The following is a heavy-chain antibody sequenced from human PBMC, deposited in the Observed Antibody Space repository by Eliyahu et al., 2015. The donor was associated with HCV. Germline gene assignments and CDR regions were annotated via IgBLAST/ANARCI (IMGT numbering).Heavy chain of an antibody. D-gene: IGHD3-10*01. V-gene: IGHV4-59*01. CDR2: IYYSGST. J-gene: IGHJ5*02. CDR3: ARDLRITMVQGVISPFWFDP. Sequence: IGYIYYSGSTNYNPSLKSRVTISVDTSKNQFSLKLSSVTAADTAVYYCARDLRITMVQGVISPFWFDPWGQGTLVTVSS.